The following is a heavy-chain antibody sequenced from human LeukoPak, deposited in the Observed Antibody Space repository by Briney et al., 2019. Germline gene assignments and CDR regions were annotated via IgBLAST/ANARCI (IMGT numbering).Heavy chain of an antibody. CDR1: GYTFTSYG. CDR3: ATSIRYCSSTSCYYGMDV. V-gene: IGHV1-18*04. D-gene: IGHD2-2*01. CDR2: ISAYNGNT. J-gene: IGHJ6*02. Sequence: ASVKVSCKASGYTFTSYGISWVRQAPGQGLEWMGWISAYNGNTNYAQKFQGRVTMTEDTSTDTAYMELSSLRSEDTAVYYCATSIRYCSSTSCYYGMDVWGQGTTVTVSS.